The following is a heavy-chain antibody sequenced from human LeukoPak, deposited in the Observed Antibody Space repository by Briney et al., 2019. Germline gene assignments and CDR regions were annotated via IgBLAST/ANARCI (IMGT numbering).Heavy chain of an antibody. CDR1: GGSFSSGGYY. J-gene: IGHJ6*03. D-gene: IGHD2-2*01. CDR3: AHYGRPGYCSSTSCQLQPLKLDYYYMDV. CDR2: IYHSGST. Sequence: SETLSLTCTVSGGSFSSGGYYWSWIRQPPGKGLEWIGYIYHSGSTYYNPSLKSRVTISVDRSKNQFSLKLSSVTAADTAVYYCAHYGRPGYCSSTSCQLQPLKLDYYYMDVWGKVTTVTVSS. V-gene: IGHV4-30-2*01.